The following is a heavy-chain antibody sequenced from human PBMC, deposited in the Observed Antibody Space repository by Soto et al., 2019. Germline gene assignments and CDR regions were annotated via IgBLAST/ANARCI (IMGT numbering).Heavy chain of an antibody. V-gene: IGHV3-7*01. CDR3: VRDRSGSYLEGFDY. CDR2: IKHDGSEK. Sequence: GESLKISCAASGFTFSSFWMTWVRQAPGKGLEWVANIKHDGSEKYYVESVKGRFTISRDNARNSLFLEMKSLRSEDTAVYSCVRDRSGSYLEGFDYWGQGTLVTVS. D-gene: IGHD1-26*01. J-gene: IGHJ4*02. CDR1: GFTFSSFW.